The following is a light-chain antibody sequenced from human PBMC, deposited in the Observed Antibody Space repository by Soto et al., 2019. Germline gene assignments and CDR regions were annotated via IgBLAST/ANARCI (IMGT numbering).Light chain of an antibody. J-gene: IGKJ4*01. CDR1: QGISTY. V-gene: IGKV1-9*01. Sequence: IQLTQSPSSLSASVGDRVSVTCRASQGISTYLAWYQQKPGKAPKLLIYAASSLQSGVPSRFSGSGSGTYFTLPISSLQPEDFATDYCQQLKTYPPAFGGVTKVEVK. CDR2: AAS. CDR3: QQLKTYPPA.